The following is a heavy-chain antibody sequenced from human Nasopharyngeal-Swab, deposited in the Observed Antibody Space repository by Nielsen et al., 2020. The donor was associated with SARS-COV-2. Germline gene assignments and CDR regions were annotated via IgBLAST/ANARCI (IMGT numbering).Heavy chain of an antibody. J-gene: IGHJ6*04. CDR1: GGSFSGYY. V-gene: IGHV4-34*01. D-gene: IGHD2-15*01. Sequence: SETLSLTCAVYGGSFSGYYWSWIRQPPGKGLEWIGEINHSGSTNYNPSLKSRVTISVDTSKNQFSLKLSSVTAADTAVYYCAREPRAGVVVAATVDVWGKGTTVTVSS. CDR2: INHSGST. CDR3: AREPRAGVVVAATVDV.